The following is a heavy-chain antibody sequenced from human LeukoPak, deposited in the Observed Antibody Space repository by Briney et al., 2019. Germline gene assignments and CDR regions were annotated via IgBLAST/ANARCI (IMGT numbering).Heavy chain of an antibody. Sequence: GGSLRLSCGAYGFTFTSYAMSWIRQAPGKGLEWVSAISGGAENTYYGDSVKGRFTNSRDNSKNTLYLQMNSLRAEDTATYYCAKPRAMTTGVGRYFDLWGRGTLVTVSS. D-gene: IGHD1-1*01. CDR1: GFTFTSYA. CDR3: AKPRAMTTGVGRYFDL. CDR2: ISGGAENT. V-gene: IGHV3-23*01. J-gene: IGHJ2*01.